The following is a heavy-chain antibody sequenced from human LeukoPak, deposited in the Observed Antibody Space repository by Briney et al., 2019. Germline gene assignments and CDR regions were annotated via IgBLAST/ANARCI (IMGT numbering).Heavy chain of an antibody. CDR1: GFTFSNYA. CDR3: ARGRSGLSLEGVYYYYMDV. CDR2: ISGSGGST. D-gene: IGHD3-3*01. J-gene: IGHJ6*03. Sequence: SGGSLRLSCAASGFTFSNYAMSWVRQGPGKGLEWVSTISGSGGSTYYADSVKGRFTISRDNSKNTLYLQMNSLRAEDTAVYYCARGRSGLSLEGVYYYYMDVWGQGTTVTVSS. V-gene: IGHV3-23*01.